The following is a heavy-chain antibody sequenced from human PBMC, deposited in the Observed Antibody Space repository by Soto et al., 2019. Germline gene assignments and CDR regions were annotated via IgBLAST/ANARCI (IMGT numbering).Heavy chain of an antibody. D-gene: IGHD1-26*01. V-gene: IGHV3-23*01. J-gene: IGHJ6*02. CDR2: ISGGGGST. CDR1: GFTFSTYA. CDR3: AKVSLGALTFTDYYYYGLDV. Sequence: LRLSCAASGFTFSTYAMNWVRQAPGKGLEWVSAISGGGGSTYCADSVKGRVTISRDNSKNTLYLQMNSLRAEDTAVYYCAKVSLGALTFTDYYYYGLDVWGQGTTVTVSS.